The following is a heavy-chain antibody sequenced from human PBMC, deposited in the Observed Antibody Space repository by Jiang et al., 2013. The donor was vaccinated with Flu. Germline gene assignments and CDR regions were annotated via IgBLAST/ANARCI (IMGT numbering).Heavy chain of an antibody. CDR3: ARRNGDLPSSFDY. J-gene: IGHJ4*02. Sequence: LLKPSETLSLTCAVYGGSFSGYYWSWIRQPPGKGLEWIGEINHSGSTNYNPSLKSRVTISVDTSKNQFSLKLSSVTAADTAVYYCARRNGDLPSSFDYWGQGTLVTVSS. CDR1: GGSFSGYY. V-gene: IGHV4-34*01. CDR2: INHSGST. D-gene: IGHD4-17*01.